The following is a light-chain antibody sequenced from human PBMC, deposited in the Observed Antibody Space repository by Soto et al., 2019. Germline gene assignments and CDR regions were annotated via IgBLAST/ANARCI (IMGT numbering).Light chain of an antibody. Sequence: QSALTQPPSASGSPGQSVTVSCTGTSSDVGGYNYVSWYQHHPGKAPQVMIYEVSKRPSGVPDRFSGSKSGNTASLTVSGLQAEDEADDYCSSYAGSNNWVFGGGTKLTVL. CDR2: EVS. V-gene: IGLV2-8*01. CDR3: SSYAGSNNWV. CDR1: SSDVGGYNY. J-gene: IGLJ3*02.